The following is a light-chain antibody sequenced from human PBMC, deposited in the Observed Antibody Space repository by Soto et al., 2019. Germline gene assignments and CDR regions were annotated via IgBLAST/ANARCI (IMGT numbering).Light chain of an antibody. J-gene: IGLJ1*01. Sequence: QAVVTQPASVSGSPGQSITISCTGTSSDVGSYNFVSWYQQHPGKAPKVIIYEGTKRPSGVSNRFSGSKSGNTASLTISGLQAEDEADYYCCSYAGDSTPYVFGTGTKVTVL. CDR2: EGT. CDR3: CSYAGDSTPYV. CDR1: SSDVGSYNF. V-gene: IGLV2-23*01.